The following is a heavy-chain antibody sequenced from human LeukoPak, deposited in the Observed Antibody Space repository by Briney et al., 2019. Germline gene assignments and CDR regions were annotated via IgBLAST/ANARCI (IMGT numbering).Heavy chain of an antibody. J-gene: IGHJ4*02. V-gene: IGHV4-59*01. CDR1: GGSISNYY. D-gene: IGHD3-9*01. CDR3: ARGSNNDWFLSA. Sequence: SETLSLTCTASGGSISNYYWNWMRQPPGKGPEWIGHIRYSGSTVYNPSLKSRVSISVDTSKNQFSLKLSSVTAADTAVYYCARGSNNDWFLSAWGQGTLVTVSS. CDR2: IRYSGST.